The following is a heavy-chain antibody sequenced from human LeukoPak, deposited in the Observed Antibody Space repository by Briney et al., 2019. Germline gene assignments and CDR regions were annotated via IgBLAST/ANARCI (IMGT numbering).Heavy chain of an antibody. V-gene: IGHV3-74*01. CDR1: GFTFSSYW. CDR3: ARFSRGNPDY. CDR2: INTDGIST. D-gene: IGHD2/OR15-2a*01. J-gene: IGHJ4*02. Sequence: GGSLRLSCAASGFTFSSYWMHWVRQAPGEGLVWVSRINTDGISTSYADSVKGRFTISRDNAKNTLYLQMNSLRAEDTAVYYCARFSRGNPDYWGQGTLVAVSS.